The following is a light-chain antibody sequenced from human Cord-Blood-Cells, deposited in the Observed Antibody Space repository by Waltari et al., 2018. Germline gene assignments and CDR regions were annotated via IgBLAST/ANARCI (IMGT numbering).Light chain of an antibody. V-gene: IGLV2-23*01. CDR1: SSDVGSYNL. CDR2: EGS. J-gene: IGLJ3*02. CDR3: CSYACSSTWV. Sequence: QSALTQPASVSGSPGQSITISCTGTSSDVGSYNLVPWYQQHPGKAPKLMIYEGSKRPSGVSNRFSGSKSGNTASLTISGLQAEDEADYYCCSYACSSTWVFGGGTKLTVL.